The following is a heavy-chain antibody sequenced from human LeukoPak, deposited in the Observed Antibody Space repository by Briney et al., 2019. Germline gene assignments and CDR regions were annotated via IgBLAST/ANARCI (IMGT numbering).Heavy chain of an antibody. CDR3: ARDKIRGAAAGTNWFDP. J-gene: IGHJ5*02. Sequence: GASVKVSCKASGGTFSSYAISWVRQAPGQRLEWMGWINAGNGNTKYSQKFQGRVTITRDTSASTAYMELSSLRSEDTAVYYCARDKIRGAAAGTNWFDPWGQGTLVTVSS. CDR2: INAGNGNT. D-gene: IGHD6-13*01. V-gene: IGHV1-3*01. CDR1: GGTFSSYA.